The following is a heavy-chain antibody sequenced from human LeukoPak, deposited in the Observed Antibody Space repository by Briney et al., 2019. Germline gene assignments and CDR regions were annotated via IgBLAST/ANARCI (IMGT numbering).Heavy chain of an antibody. V-gene: IGHV3-23*01. CDR1: GFTFSSYA. D-gene: IGHD1-1*01. Sequence: QTGGSLRLSCAASGFTFSSYAVSWVRQAPGKGLEWVSAISGSGGSTYYADSVKGRFTISRDNSKNTLYLQMNSLRAEDTAVYYCAKPRLLSKLGTLFDYWGQRTLVTVSS. CDR3: AKPRLLSKLGTLFDY. CDR2: ISGSGGST. J-gene: IGHJ4*02.